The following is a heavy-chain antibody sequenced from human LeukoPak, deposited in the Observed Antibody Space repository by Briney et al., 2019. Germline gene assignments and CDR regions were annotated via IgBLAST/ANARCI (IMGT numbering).Heavy chain of an antibody. D-gene: IGHD3-16*01. Sequence: PSETLSLTCAVYGGSFSGYYWSWIRQPPGKGLEWIGEINHSGSTNYNPSLKSRVTISVDTSKNQFSLKLSSVTAADTAVYYCARQGSNYIARGRWFDPWGQGTLVTVSS. CDR1: GGSFSGYY. CDR2: INHSGST. CDR3: ARQGSNYIARGRWFDP. V-gene: IGHV4-34*01. J-gene: IGHJ5*02.